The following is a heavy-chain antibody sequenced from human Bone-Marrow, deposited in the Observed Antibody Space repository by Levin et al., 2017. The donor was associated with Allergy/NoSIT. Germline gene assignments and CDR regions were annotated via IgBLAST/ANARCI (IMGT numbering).Heavy chain of an antibody. CDR1: GGSISSYY. D-gene: IGHD6-13*01. J-gene: IGHJ5*02. Sequence: SETLSLTCTVSGGSISSYYWSWIRQPPGKGLEWIGYIYYSGSTNYNPSLKSRVTISVDTSKNQFSLKLSSVTAADTAVYYCARGPHSSSWGNNWFDPWGQGTLVTVSS. CDR2: IYYSGST. CDR3: ARGPHSSSWGNNWFDP. V-gene: IGHV4-59*01.